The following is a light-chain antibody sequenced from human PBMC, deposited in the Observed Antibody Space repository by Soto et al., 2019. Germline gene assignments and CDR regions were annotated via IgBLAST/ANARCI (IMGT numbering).Light chain of an antibody. CDR3: RQYGSS. CDR2: GAS. Sequence: EIVLTQSPGTLSLSPGERATLSCRASQSVDSSYLAWYQQKPGQAPRLLIYGASSRATGIPDRFSGSGSGTAFTLTMNRHEPEDSAVYYCRQYGSSFGGGTKVEIK. V-gene: IGKV3-20*01. CDR1: QSVDSSY. J-gene: IGKJ4*01.